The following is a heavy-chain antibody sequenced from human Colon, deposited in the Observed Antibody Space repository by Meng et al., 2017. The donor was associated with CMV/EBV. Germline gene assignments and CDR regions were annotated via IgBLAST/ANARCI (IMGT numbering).Heavy chain of an antibody. CDR1: GYPFNHSG. V-gene: IGHV1-18*01. CDR3: ARSLGYCSSGTCYTNWFDP. D-gene: IGHD2-15*01. Sequence: QLQRVQSGAEVKKPGASVMVSCKASGYPFNHSGIAWVRQAPGKGLEWMGWINVKDGNTNYEENFQGRVTMTTDTSTSTAYLNLRSLRSDDTAVYFCARSLGYCSSGTCYTNWFDPWGQGTLVTVSS. CDR2: INVKDGNT. J-gene: IGHJ5*02.